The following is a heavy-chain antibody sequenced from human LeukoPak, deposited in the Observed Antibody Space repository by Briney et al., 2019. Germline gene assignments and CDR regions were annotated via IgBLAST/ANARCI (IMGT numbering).Heavy chain of an antibody. V-gene: IGHV3-21*06. Sequence: GGSLRLSCTASGLTFSTSGFNWVRQAPGKGLEWVASIGPTGSDRYHADSIKGRFTISRDNANNFLYLQMNSLRAEGTAVYYCATETNGRHYDYWGQGTLLTVSS. D-gene: IGHD1-14*01. CDR2: IGPTGSDR. J-gene: IGHJ4*02. CDR1: GLTFSTSG. CDR3: ATETNGRHYDY.